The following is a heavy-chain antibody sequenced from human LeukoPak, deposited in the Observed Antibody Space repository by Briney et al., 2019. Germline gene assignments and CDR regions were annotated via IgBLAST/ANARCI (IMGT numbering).Heavy chain of an antibody. Sequence: GGSLRLSCAASGFTFSGSAMHLVRQASGKGLEWVGRIRSKANSYATAYAASVKGRFTISRDDSKNTAYLQMNCLKTEDTAVYYCTTSDGYNPDYWGQGTLVTVSS. CDR2: IRSKANSYAT. D-gene: IGHD5-24*01. J-gene: IGHJ4*02. CDR1: GFTFSGSA. V-gene: IGHV3-73*01. CDR3: TTSDGYNPDY.